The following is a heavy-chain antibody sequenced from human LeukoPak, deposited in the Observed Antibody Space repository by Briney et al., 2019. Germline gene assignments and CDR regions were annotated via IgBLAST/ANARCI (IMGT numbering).Heavy chain of an antibody. CDR2: IYSGGST. CDR3: ARRAGAYSHPYDY. D-gene: IGHD4/OR15-4a*01. CDR1: GLTVSSNS. J-gene: IGHJ4*02. Sequence: GGSLRLSCAASGLTVSSNSMSWVRQAPGKGLEWVSFIYSGGSTYYADSVKGRFTISRDNSKNTLYLQMNSLRADDTAVYYCARRAGAYSHPYDYWGQGTLVTISS. V-gene: IGHV3-53*01.